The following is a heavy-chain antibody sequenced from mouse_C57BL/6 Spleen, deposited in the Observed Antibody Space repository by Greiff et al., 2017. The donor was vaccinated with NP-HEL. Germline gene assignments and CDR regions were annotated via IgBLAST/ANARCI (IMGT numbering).Heavy chain of an antibody. Sequence: VQLVESGPELVKPGASVKISCKASGYASSSSWMNWVKQRPGKGLEWIGRIYPGDGDTTYNGKFKGKATLTADKSSSTAYMQLSSLTSEDAAVYFCASYGSSSWFAYWGQGTLVTVSA. CDR1: GYASSSSW. CDR3: ASYGSSSWFAY. D-gene: IGHD1-1*01. J-gene: IGHJ3*01. CDR2: IYPGDGDT. V-gene: IGHV1-82*01.